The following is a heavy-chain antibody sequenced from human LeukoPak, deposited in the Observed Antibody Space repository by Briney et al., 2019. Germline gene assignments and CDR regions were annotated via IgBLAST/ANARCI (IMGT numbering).Heavy chain of an antibody. V-gene: IGHV3-23*01. D-gene: IGHD4-17*01. Sequence: GSLRLSCAASGFTFSNYAMGWVRQAPGKGLECVSAISDDSSKTSYADSVKGRFTISRDYSKNTLYLQMNSLRAEDTAVYYCAKEGPDYGDYRSGDYFDFWGQGTLVTVSS. CDR1: GFTFSNYA. CDR2: ISDDSSKT. J-gene: IGHJ4*02. CDR3: AKEGPDYGDYRSGDYFDF.